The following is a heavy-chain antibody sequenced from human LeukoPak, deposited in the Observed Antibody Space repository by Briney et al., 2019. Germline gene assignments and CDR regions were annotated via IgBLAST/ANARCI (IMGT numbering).Heavy chain of an antibody. V-gene: IGHV4-59*08. Sequence: SSETLSLTCTVSGGSISSYYWSWIRQPPGKGLEWIGYIYYSGSTNYNPSLKSRVTISVDTSKNQFSLKLSSVTAADAAVYYCARRGYSYGWDAFDIWGQGTMVTVSS. CDR1: GGSISSYY. J-gene: IGHJ3*02. CDR3: ARRGYSYGWDAFDI. D-gene: IGHD5-18*01. CDR2: IYYSGST.